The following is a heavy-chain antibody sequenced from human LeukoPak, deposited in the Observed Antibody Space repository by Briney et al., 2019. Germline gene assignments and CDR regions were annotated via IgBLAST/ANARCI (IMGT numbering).Heavy chain of an antibody. CDR1: GGSISSYY. Sequence: SETLSLTCTVSGGSISSYYWSWIRQPPGKGLEWIGYIYYSGSTNYNPSLKSRVTISVDTSKNQFSLKLTSVTAADTAIYYCARDSGTYHTLNSWGQGTLVTVSS. V-gene: IGHV4-59*12. CDR2: IYYSGST. J-gene: IGHJ5*02. D-gene: IGHD1-26*01. CDR3: ARDSGTYHTLNS.